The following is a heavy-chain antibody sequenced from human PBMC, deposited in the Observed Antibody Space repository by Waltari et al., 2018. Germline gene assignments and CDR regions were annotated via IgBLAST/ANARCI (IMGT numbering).Heavy chain of an antibody. V-gene: IGHV3-53*01. CDR1: GFTVSSTY. D-gene: IGHD6-13*01. CDR2: IYSGGST. CDR3: ARGRAAAGSYYFDY. Sequence: EVQLVESGGGLIQPGGSLRLSCAASGFTVSSTYMSWVRQGPGKGLEWVSVIYSGGSTYYADSVKGRFTISRDNSKNTLYLQMDSLRAEDTAVYYCARGRAAAGSYYFDYWGQGTLVTVSS. J-gene: IGHJ4*02.